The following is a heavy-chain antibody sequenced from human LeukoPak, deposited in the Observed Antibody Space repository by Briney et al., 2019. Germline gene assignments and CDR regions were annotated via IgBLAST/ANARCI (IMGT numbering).Heavy chain of an antibody. CDR2: MYIGGST. Sequence: SETLSLTCSVSGGSISSGSYYWTWIRQPAGKGLEWIGRMYIGGSTKYNPSLKSRVTMSVDTSKNQFSLKLSSVTAADTAVYYCARDQSPELGYCSDGSCYWFAPWGQGTLVTVSS. V-gene: IGHV4-61*02. J-gene: IGHJ5*02. CDR1: GGSISSGSYY. D-gene: IGHD2-15*01. CDR3: ARDQSPELGYCSDGSCYWFAP.